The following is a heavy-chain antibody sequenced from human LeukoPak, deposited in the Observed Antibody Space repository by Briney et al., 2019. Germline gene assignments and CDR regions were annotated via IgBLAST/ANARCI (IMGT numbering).Heavy chain of an antibody. V-gene: IGHV3-23*01. D-gene: IGHD5-12*01. J-gene: IGHJ4*02. CDR3: ASAPRWLQTYYFDY. CDR2: ISGSGGST. Sequence: PGGSLRLSCAASGFTFSSYAMSWVRQAPGKGLEWVSAISGSGGSTYYADSVKGRFTISRDNSKNTLYLQMNSLRAEDTAVYYCASAPRWLQTYYFDYWGQGTLVTVSS. CDR1: GFTFSSYA.